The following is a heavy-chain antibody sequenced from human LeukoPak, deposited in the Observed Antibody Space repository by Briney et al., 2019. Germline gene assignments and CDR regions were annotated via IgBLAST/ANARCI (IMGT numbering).Heavy chain of an antibody. Sequence: SGTLSLTCTVSGGSISSYYWSWIRQPPGKGLEWIGYIYYSGSTNYNPSLKSRVTISVDTSKNQFSLKLSSVTAADTAVYYCASSPGNNYYYYYGMDVWGQGTTVTVSS. V-gene: IGHV4-59*01. D-gene: IGHD2/OR15-2a*01. J-gene: IGHJ6*02. CDR3: ASSPGNNYYYYYGMDV. CDR2: IYYSGST. CDR1: GGSISSYY.